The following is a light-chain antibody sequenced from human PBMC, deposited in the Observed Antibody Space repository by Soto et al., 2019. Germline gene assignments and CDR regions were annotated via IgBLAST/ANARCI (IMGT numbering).Light chain of an antibody. Sequence: QSVVTQPPSAAGPPGQRVTISCSGGSSNIGSTTVNWYQQLPGTAPKLLIYSNNQRPSGVTDRLSGSKAVTSSSLDNSGRQSDDEAYYYCAAWDDRLNGVVFGGGTKLTV. CDR3: AAWDDRLNGVV. J-gene: IGLJ2*01. CDR2: SNN. V-gene: IGLV1-44*01. CDR1: SSNIGSTT.